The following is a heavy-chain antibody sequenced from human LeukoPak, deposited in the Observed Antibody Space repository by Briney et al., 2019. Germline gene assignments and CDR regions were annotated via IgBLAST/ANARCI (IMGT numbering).Heavy chain of an antibody. V-gene: IGHV2-5*02. J-gene: IGHJ3*02. Sequence: SGPTLVNPTQTLTLTCTFSGFSLSTSGVAVGWIRQPPGKALEWLALIFWDDDKRYSPSLRSRLTITKDTSKNQVVLTMTNMDPVDTATYYCAHRKPYYDISTGAFDIWGQGTMVTVSS. CDR1: GFSLSTSGVA. CDR2: IFWDDDK. D-gene: IGHD3-9*01. CDR3: AHRKPYYDISTGAFDI.